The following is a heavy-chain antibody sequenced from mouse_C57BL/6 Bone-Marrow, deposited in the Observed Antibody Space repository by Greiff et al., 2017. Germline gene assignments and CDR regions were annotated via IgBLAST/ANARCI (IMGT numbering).Heavy chain of an antibody. V-gene: IGHV14-2*01. CDR1: GFNIKDYY. CDR2: IDPEDGET. Sequence: EVQVVESGAELVKPGASVKLSCTASGFNIKDYYMHWVKQRTEQGLEWIGRIDPEDGETKNAPKFQGKATIQADTSSKTAYLQLSSLTSEDTAGYYCARGGGWAMDYWGQGTSVTVSS. D-gene: IGHD2-3*01. CDR3: ARGGGWAMDY. J-gene: IGHJ4*01.